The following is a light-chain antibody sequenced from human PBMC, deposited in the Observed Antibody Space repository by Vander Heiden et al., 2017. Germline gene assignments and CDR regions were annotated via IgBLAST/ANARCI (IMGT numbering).Light chain of an antibody. Sequence: SVLTSSPSASGTPGQRVTITCSGSSSNIGSNYVYWYQQPPGTAPKLLIYRNNQRPSGVPDRFSGSKSSTSTSLAISGLRAEDEADYYCAAWDDSLSGVVFGGGTKLTVL. CDR2: RNN. V-gene: IGLV1-47*01. J-gene: IGLJ2*01. CDR1: SSNIGSNY. CDR3: AAWDDSLSGVV.